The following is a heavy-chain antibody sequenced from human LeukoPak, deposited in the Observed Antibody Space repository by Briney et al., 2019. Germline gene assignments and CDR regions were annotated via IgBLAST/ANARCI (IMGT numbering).Heavy chain of an antibody. CDR2: VFPGDSDT. V-gene: IGHV5-51*01. J-gene: IGHJ4*02. Sequence: GESLKISCKGSGYSFTRYWIGWVRQMSGKGLEWMGIVFPGDSDTRYSPSFQGQVTISADKSTKTAYLQWSSLKASDTAMYYCAGCGLGTNDHYFDYWGQGTQVTVSS. CDR1: GYSFTRYW. CDR3: AGCGLGTNDHYFDY. D-gene: IGHD2-8*01.